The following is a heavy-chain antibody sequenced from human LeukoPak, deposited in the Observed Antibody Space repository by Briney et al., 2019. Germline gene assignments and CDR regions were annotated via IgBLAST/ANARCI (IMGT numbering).Heavy chain of an antibody. Sequence: ASVKVSCKASGYTFTGYHMHWVRQAPGQGLEWMGRINPNSGDTNYAQKFQGRVTMTRDTSISTAYVELSRLRSEDTAVYYCAIVDHYSYYYYGMDVWGQGTTVTVS. D-gene: IGHD2-15*01. V-gene: IGHV1-2*06. CDR1: GYTFTGYH. CDR2: INPNSGDT. CDR3: AIVDHYSYYYYGMDV. J-gene: IGHJ6*02.